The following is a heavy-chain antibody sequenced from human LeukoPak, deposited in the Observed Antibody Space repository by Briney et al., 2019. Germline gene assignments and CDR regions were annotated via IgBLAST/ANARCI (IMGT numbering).Heavy chain of an antibody. CDR3: TAGTGRSDFDY. CDR2: IKRKGDDGTI. V-gene: IGHV3-15*01. J-gene: IGHJ4*02. CDR1: GFTCNNAW. Sequence: PGGSLRLSCAASGFTCNNAWMSWVRQAPGKGLEWVGRIKRKGDDGTIDYAAPVKGRFTISRDDSKNTLYLQMNSPKSEDTAVYYCTAGTGRSDFDYWGQGTLVTVSS. D-gene: IGHD3/OR15-3a*01.